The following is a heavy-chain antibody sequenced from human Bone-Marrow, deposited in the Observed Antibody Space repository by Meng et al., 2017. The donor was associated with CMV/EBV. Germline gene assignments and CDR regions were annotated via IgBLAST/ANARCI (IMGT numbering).Heavy chain of an antibody. V-gene: IGHV4-34*01. CDR1: GGSFSGYY. Sequence: GSLRPSCAVYGGSFSGYYWSWIRQPPGKGLEWIGEINHSGSTNYNASPKSRVTISVDTSKNQFSLKLSSVTAADTAVYYCTRNYQRAFDIWGQGTMVTVSS. CDR2: INHSGST. D-gene: IGHD1-7*01. J-gene: IGHJ3*02. CDR3: TRNYQRAFDI.